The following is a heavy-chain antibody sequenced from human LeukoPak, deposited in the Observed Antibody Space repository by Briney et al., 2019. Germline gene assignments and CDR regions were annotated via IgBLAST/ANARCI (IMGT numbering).Heavy chain of an antibody. V-gene: IGHV3-11*04. CDR2: ISSSGSTI. Sequence: GGSLRLSCAAPGFTFSDYYMSWIRQAPGKGLEWVSYISSSGSTIYYAGSVKGRFTISRDNSKNTVYLQMNSLRAEDTAVYYCARVTGGSSYSFDNWGQGTRVIVSS. CDR3: ARVTGGSSYSFDN. CDR1: GFTFSDYY. D-gene: IGHD6-6*01. J-gene: IGHJ4*02.